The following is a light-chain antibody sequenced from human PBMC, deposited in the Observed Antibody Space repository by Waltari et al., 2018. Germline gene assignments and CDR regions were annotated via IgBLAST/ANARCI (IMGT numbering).Light chain of an antibody. CDR2: DVG. CDR1: SSDIGVYTS. V-gene: IGLV2-14*03. J-gene: IGLJ1*01. Sequence: QSALTQPASVSGSPGPSLTIACTGPSSDIGVYTSVSWYQQHPGKAPKLMLFDVGNRPSGVSDRFSGSRSGNTASLTISGLQAEDEADYYCSSYTTGSTYVFGTGTKVTVL. CDR3: SSYTTGSTYV.